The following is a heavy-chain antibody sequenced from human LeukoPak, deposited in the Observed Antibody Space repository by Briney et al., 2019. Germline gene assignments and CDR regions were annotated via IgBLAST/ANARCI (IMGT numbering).Heavy chain of an antibody. V-gene: IGHV4-59*01. D-gene: IGHD1-26*01. J-gene: IGHJ4*02. CDR1: GGSISSYY. Sequence: SETLSLTCTVSGGSISSYYWSWIRQPPGKGLEWIGYIYYSGSTNYNPSLKSRVTISVDTSKNQFSLKLSSVTAADTAVYYCARTGAYSRSYYLDYWGQGTLVTVSS. CDR3: ARTGAYSRSYYLDY. CDR2: IYYSGST.